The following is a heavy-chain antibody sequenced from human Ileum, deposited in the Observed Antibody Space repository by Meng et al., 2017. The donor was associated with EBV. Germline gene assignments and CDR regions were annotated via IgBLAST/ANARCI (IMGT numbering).Heavy chain of an antibody. D-gene: IGHD2-8*02. CDR1: GGSLSGAY. CDR3: ARRPTGVDY. Sequence: QVQLQQWGAGLLKPSETLSLTCAVNGGSLSGAYCNWIRQPPGKGLEWIGEIIHGGSPSYNPSLRSRVTISIDTSKNQLSLMLSSVTAADTAVYYCARRPTGVDYWGQGTLVTVSS. V-gene: IGHV4-34*12. CDR2: IIHGGSP. J-gene: IGHJ4*02.